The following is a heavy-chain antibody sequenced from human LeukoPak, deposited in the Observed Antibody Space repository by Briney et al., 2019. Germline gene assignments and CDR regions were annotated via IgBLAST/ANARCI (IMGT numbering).Heavy chain of an antibody. CDR3: ARDMYYYDSSGYYGYDWFDP. J-gene: IGHJ5*02. Sequence: SETLSLTCTVSGYSISSGYYWGWIRQPPGKGLEWIGSIYHSGSTYYNPSLKSRVTISVDTSKNQFSLKLSSVTAADTAVYYCARDMYYYDSSGYYGYDWFDPWGQGTLVTVSS. V-gene: IGHV4-38-2*02. CDR2: IYHSGST. CDR1: GYSISSGYY. D-gene: IGHD3-22*01.